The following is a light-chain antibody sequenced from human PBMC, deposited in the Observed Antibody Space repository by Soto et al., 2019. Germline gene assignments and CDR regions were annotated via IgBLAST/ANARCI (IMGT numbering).Light chain of an antibody. CDR1: SSDVGGYNY. Sequence: SVVTQPSPLAGSPGQSITLSCPGNSSDVGGYNYVSWYQQHPGKPPKLMIYDVSNRPSGVSNRFSGSKSGNTASLTISGLQAEDEADYYCSSYTSSSSYVFGTGTKVTVL. J-gene: IGLJ1*01. CDR2: DVS. CDR3: SSYTSSSSYV. V-gene: IGLV2-14*01.